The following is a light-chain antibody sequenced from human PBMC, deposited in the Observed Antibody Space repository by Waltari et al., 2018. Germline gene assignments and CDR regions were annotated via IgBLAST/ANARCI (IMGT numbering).Light chain of an antibody. V-gene: IGLV8-61*01. J-gene: IGLJ3*02. Sequence: QTVVTQEPSLSVSPGGTVTLTCGLNSGSLSTTKQPRWYQQTPGQAPRTLIFSTNIRSSGVPDRFSGSILGNKAALTITGAQADDESDYYCVLYMSSGISVFGGGTKLTVL. CDR1: SGSLSTTKQ. CDR2: STN. CDR3: VLYMSSGISV.